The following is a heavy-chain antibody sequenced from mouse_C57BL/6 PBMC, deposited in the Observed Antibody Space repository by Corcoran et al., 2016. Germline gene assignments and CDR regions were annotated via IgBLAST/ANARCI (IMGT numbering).Heavy chain of an antibody. CDR1: GYAFSSYW. V-gene: IGHV1-80*01. D-gene: IGHD1-1*01. CDR3: ARSITTVPADVDV. Sequence: QVQLQQSGAELVKPGASVKISCKASGYAFSSYWMNWVKQRPGKGLEWIGQIYPGDGDTNYNGKFKGKATLTADKSSSTAYMQLSSLTSEDSAVYFCARSITTVPADVDVWGTGTTVTVSS. J-gene: IGHJ1*03. CDR2: IYPGDGDT.